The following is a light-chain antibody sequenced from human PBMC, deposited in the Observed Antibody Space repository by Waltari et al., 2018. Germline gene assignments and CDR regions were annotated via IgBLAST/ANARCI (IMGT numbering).Light chain of an antibody. CDR3: MQTTHSPRT. J-gene: IGKJ1*01. Sequence: DVEMTQSPVSLPVRLGQPASISCRSSQSLVHSDGRTYLNCLQQRPGQSPRRLIYKGSNREAGVPDRFSGSGSGSELTLKISRVQAEDIAVYYCMQTTHSPRTVGQGTKVEI. V-gene: IGKV2-30*02. CDR1: QSLVHSDGRTY. CDR2: KGS.